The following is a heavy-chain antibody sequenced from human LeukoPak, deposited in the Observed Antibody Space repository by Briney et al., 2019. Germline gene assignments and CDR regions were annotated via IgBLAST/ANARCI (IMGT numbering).Heavy chain of an antibody. V-gene: IGHV3-13*01. CDR2: IGATGDT. CDR3: VLGAYWNDDKNAFHI. J-gene: IGHJ3*02. Sequence: GGSLRLSCAASGLRFSSYDMHWVRQAAGKGLEWVSSIGATGDTYYIDSVKGRFTISRENAKKSLYLQVSSLRVEDTAVYFCVLGAYWNDDKNAFHIWGPGTMVIVSS. CDR1: GLRFSSYD. D-gene: IGHD1-1*01.